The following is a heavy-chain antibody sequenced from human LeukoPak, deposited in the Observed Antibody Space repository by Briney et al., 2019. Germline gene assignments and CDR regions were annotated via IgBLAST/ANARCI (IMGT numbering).Heavy chain of an antibody. V-gene: IGHV1-2*02. D-gene: IGHD4/OR15-4a*01. Sequence: ASVKVSCKASGYTFTGYYMHWVRQAPGQGLEWMGWINPNSGGTNYAQKFQGRVTMTRDTSISTAYMELSRLRSGDTAVYYCARWGDYGPPRAYGMDVWGQGTTVTVSS. CDR2: INPNSGGT. J-gene: IGHJ6*02. CDR1: GYTFTGYY. CDR3: ARWGDYGPPRAYGMDV.